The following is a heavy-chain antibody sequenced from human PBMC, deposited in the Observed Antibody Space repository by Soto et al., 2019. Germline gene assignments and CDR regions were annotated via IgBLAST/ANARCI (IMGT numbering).Heavy chain of an antibody. D-gene: IGHD6-19*01. CDR2: IRSFDYRT. CDR1: GFSFSQYG. CDR3: AKDVESGWYEAFDY. Sequence: WGSLRLSCTASGFSFSQYGIIWCRHSPFKGLGWVSSIRSFDYRTNYADSVKGRFTISRDNSKSTLSLQMNSLRAEDTAVYYCAKDVESGWYEAFDYWGPGTLVTVSS. J-gene: IGHJ4*02. V-gene: IGHV3-23*01.